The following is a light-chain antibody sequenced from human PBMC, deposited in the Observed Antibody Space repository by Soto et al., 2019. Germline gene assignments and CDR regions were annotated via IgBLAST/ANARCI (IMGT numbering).Light chain of an antibody. Sequence: QSVLTQPASVSGSPGQSITNSCTGTSSDVGAYNLVSWYQQHPGRAPKLFIFDVSDRPSGVSDRFSGSKSGNTASLTISGLQAEDEASYYCSSYTNTSTLVFGGGTKLTVL. V-gene: IGLV2-14*02. CDR3: SSYTNTSTLV. J-gene: IGLJ3*02. CDR2: DVS. CDR1: SSDVGAYNL.